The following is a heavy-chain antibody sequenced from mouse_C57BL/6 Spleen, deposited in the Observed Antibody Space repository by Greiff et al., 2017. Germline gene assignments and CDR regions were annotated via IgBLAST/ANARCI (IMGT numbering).Heavy chain of an antibody. V-gene: IGHV1-50*01. CDR1: GYTFTSYW. D-gene: IGHD1-1*01. CDR2: IDPSDSYT. CDR3: ARGRALYYGRRGYYFDY. Sequence: QVQLQQPGAELVKPGASVKLSCKASGYTFTSYWMQWVKQRPGQGLEWIGEIDPSDSYTNYNQKFKGKATLTVDTSSSTAYMQLSSLTSEDSAVYYCARGRALYYGRRGYYFDYWGQGTTLTVSS. J-gene: IGHJ2*01.